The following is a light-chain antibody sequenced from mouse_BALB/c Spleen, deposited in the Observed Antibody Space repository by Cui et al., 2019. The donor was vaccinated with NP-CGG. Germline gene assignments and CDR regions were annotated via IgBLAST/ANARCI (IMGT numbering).Light chain of an antibody. V-gene: IGLV1*01. J-gene: IGLJ1*01. CDR1: TGAVTTSNY. CDR2: GTN. CDR3: ALWYSNHWV. Sequence: QAAVTQESALTTSPGETVTLTCRSNTGAVTTSNYANWVQEKPDHLFTGLIGGTNNRVPGVPARFSGSLIGDKAALTITGAQTEDEAIYFCALWYSNHWVFGGGTKLTDL.